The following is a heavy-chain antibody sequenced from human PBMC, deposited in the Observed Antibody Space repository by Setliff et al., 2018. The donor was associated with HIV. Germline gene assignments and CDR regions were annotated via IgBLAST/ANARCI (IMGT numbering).Heavy chain of an antibody. Sequence: PSETLSLTCTVSGGSISSSSYYWGWIRQAPGKGLEWIGEINHGGGTNYNPSLKSRLTISVDTSKNQFSLKLNSVTAADTAVYYCARGLSIFGVATPGCYSFMDVWGKGTTVTVSS. V-gene: IGHV4-39*07. J-gene: IGHJ6*03. D-gene: IGHD3-3*01. CDR3: ARGLSIFGVATPGCYSFMDV. CDR1: GGSISSSSYY. CDR2: INHGGGT.